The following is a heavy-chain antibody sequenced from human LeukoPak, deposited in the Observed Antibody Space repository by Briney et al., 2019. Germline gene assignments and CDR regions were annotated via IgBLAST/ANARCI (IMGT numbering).Heavy chain of an antibody. Sequence: GGSLGLSCAASGFTFSSYGMHWVRQAPGKGLEWVAVIWYDGSNKYYADSVKGRFTISRDNSKNTLYLQMNSLRAEDTAVYYCAKDFLAGSWYYFDYWGQGTLVTVSS. CDR2: IWYDGSNK. V-gene: IGHV3-33*06. CDR1: GFTFSSYG. D-gene: IGHD6-13*01. J-gene: IGHJ4*02. CDR3: AKDFLAGSWYYFDY.